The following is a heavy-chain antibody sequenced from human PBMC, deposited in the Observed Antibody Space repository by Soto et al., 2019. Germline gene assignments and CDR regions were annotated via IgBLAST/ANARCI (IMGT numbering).Heavy chain of an antibody. D-gene: IGHD2-21*02. Sequence: PGGSLRLSCAASGFTFSSYGMSWVRQAPGKGLEWVSSISGGGGSTYYADSVKGRFTISRDNSKNTLYLQVNTLRVEDTAVYYCAKDLSGGDCPWGQGTLVTVSS. CDR1: GFTFSSYG. J-gene: IGHJ5*02. V-gene: IGHV3-23*01. CDR2: ISGGGGST. CDR3: AKDLSGGDCP.